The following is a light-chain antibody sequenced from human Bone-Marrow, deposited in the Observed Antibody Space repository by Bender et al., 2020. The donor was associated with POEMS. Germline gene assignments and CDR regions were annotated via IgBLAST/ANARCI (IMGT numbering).Light chain of an antibody. J-gene: IGLJ3*02. Sequence: QSALTQLPSASGTPGQRVTISCSGGSSNIGAHTVNWYQHLPGTAPILLIYSSHRRPSEVPDRFSGYRSGASASLAISGLRSEDEADCCYAVWNDSLNGCVFGGGTKLTVL. CDR2: SSH. CDR3: AVWNDSLNGCV. V-gene: IGLV1-44*01. CDR1: SSNIGAHT.